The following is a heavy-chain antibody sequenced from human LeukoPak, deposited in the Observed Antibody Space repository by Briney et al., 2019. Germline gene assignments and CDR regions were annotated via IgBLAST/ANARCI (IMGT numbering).Heavy chain of an antibody. J-gene: IGHJ3*02. Sequence: SETLSLTCTVSGGSFSSHYWSWIRQPPGKGLEWIEYISYIGSTNYNPSLKSRVTISVDTSKNQFSLKLSSVTAADTAVYYCARDPTTVTKGLDIWGQGTMVTVSS. CDR1: GGSFSSHY. CDR3: ARDPTTVTKGLDI. V-gene: IGHV4-59*11. D-gene: IGHD4-17*01. CDR2: ISYIGST.